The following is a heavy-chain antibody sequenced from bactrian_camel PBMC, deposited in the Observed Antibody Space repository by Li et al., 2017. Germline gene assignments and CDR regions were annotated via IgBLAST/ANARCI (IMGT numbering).Heavy chain of an antibody. D-gene: IGHD6*01. Sequence: VESGGGSVQAGGSLKLSCSASTYTYCAYNITWYRQAPGKEREFVSSIDSFGHPTYADSVKGRFTISRDNVKNTLYLQLNSLKIEDTAMYYCASGTFSASTVVRGLSFDYGMDYWGKGTQVTVS. CDR2: IDSFGHPT. CDR1: TYTYCAYN. V-gene: IGHV3S31*01. J-gene: IGHJ7*01.